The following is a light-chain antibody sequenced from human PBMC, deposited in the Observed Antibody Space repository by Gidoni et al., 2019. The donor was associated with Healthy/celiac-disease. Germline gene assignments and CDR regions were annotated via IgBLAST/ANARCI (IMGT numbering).Light chain of an antibody. V-gene: IGKV3-11*01. J-gene: IGKJ2*01. CDR3: QQRSNWPPYT. Sequence: EIVLTQSPATLSLSPGERATRSCRASQSVSSYLAWYQQQPGQAPRLLIYDASNRATGIPARFSGSGSGTDFTLTISSLEPEDFAVYYCQQRSNWPPYTFGQGTKLEIK. CDR1: QSVSSY. CDR2: DAS.